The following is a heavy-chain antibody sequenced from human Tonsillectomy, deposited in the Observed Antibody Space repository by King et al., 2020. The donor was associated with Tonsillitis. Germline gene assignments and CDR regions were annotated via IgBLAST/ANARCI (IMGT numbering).Heavy chain of an antibody. CDR1: GFSLSDYG. CDR3: AKRRWDSSGYYSGFDS. Sequence: QVQLVESGGGVVQPGRSLRLSCAVSGFSLSDYGRSWIRQPPGKGLEWVAYIRGDGTNKYYGDSVTGRFTISRDDSRNTLYLQMNSLRSEDTAVYYCAKRRWDSSGYYSGFDSWGQETLVTVSS. J-gene: IGHJ4*02. D-gene: IGHD3-22*01. CDR2: IRGDGTNK. V-gene: IGHV3-30*02.